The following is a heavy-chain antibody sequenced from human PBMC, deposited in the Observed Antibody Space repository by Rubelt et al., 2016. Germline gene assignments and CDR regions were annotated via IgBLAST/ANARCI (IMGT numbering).Heavy chain of an antibody. CDR1: GYTFTSYA. V-gene: IGHV1-3*01. Sequence: QVQLVQSGAEVKKPGASVKVSCKASGYTFTSYAMHWVRQAPGQRLEWMGWINAGNGNTKYSQKCQCRVTITRDTAASTAYMGLSSLRSEDTAVYYCARDQCSGWYCRWFEPWGQGTLVTVSS. CDR3: ARDQCSGWYCRWFEP. D-gene: IGHD6-19*01. J-gene: IGHJ5*02. CDR2: INAGNGNT.